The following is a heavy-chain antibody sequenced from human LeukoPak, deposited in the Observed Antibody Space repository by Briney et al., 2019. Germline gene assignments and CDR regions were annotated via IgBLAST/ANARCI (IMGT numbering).Heavy chain of an antibody. D-gene: IGHD2-21*02. V-gene: IGHV1-24*01. CDR2: FDPEDGEI. CDR3: ATGPPGDRGVLVYYYYMDV. J-gene: IGHJ6*03. CDR1: GYTLTELS. Sequence: ASVKVSCKVSGYTLTELSMHWVRQAPGKGLDWMGSFDPEDGEIIYAQKFQGRVTMTEDTSTDTGYMELSSLRSEDTAVYYCATGPPGDRGVLVYYYYMDVWGKGTSVTVSS.